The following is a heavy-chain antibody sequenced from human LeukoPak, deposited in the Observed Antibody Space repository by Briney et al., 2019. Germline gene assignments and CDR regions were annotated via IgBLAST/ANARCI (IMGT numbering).Heavy chain of an antibody. CDR2: IYHSGST. V-gene: IGHV4-30-2*01. CDR1: GGSISSGGYY. CDR3: ARDRGIVGATGYFDY. Sequence: SETLSLTCTVSGGSISSGGYYWSWIRQPPGKGLEWIGYIYHSGSTYYNPSLKSRVTISVDRSKNQFSLKLSSVTAADTAVYYCARDRGIVGATGYFDYWGQGTLVTVSS. D-gene: IGHD1-26*01. J-gene: IGHJ4*02.